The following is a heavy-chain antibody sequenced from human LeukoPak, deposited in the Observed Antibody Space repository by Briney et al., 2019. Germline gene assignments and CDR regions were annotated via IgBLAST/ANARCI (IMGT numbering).Heavy chain of an antibody. CDR2: IKEDGSEK. CDR3: ARVPPSSGWYDY. CDR1: GFTFSSYW. Sequence: GALRLSCAASGFTFSSYWMRWVRQAPGKGLEWVANIKEDGSEKYYVDSVKGRFTISRDNAKNTLYLQMNSLRAEDTAVYYCARVPPSSGWYDYWGQGTLVTVSS. V-gene: IGHV3-7*02. D-gene: IGHD6-19*01. J-gene: IGHJ4*02.